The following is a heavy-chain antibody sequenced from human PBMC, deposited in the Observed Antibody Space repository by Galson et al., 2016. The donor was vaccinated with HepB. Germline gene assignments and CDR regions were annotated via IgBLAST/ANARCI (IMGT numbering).Heavy chain of an antibody. CDR3: ARAPLEMATIQRGYFDY. Sequence: SLRLSCAASEFTLSSYAMHWVRQAPGKGLEWVAVISFDGSNKYYADSVKGRFTISRDNSKNTLYLQMNSLRAEDTAVYYCARAPLEMATIQRGYFDYWGQGTLVTVSS. D-gene: IGHD5-24*01. V-gene: IGHV3-30-3*01. CDR2: ISFDGSNK. J-gene: IGHJ4*02. CDR1: EFTLSSYA.